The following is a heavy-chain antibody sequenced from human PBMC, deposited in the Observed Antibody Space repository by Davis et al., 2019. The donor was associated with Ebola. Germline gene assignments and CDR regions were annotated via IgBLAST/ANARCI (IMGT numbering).Heavy chain of an antibody. CDR2: ISAYNGNT. CDR3: ARGRTMVRGPTNWFDP. CDR1: GYTFTSYA. Sequence: AASVKVSCKASGYTFTSYAISWVRQAPGQGLEWMGWISAYNGNTNYAQKLQGRVTMTTDTSTSTAYMELRSLRSDDTAVYYCARGRTMVRGPTNWFDPWGQGTLVTVS. J-gene: IGHJ5*02. D-gene: IGHD3-10*01. V-gene: IGHV1-18*01.